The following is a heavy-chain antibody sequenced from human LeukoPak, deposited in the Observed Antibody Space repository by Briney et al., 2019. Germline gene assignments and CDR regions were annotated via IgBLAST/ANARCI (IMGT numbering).Heavy chain of an antibody. J-gene: IGHJ4*02. V-gene: IGHV1-18*04. CDR3: ARGEQADY. Sequence: VKVSCKASGYTFTGYYMHWVRQAPGQGLEWMGWISAYNGNTNYAQKLQGRVTMTTDTSTSTAYMELRSLRSDDTAVYYCARGEQADYWGQGTLVTVSS. D-gene: IGHD1/OR15-1a*01. CDR2: ISAYNGNT. CDR1: GYTFTGYY.